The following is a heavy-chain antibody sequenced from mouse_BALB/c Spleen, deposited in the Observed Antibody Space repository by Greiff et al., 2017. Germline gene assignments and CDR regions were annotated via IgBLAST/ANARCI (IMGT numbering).Heavy chain of an antibody. CDR3: ARDLHGGCDRCAMDY. Sequence: QVQLKESGPGLVAPSQTLSITCTASGFSFTSYGVHWVRQHPGKGLEWMGVIRAGGNTNYNSALMSRLSISTDNSKTQVYLKMNSLQTADTAKYYCARDLHGGCDRCAMDYWGQGTSVTVSS. V-gene: IGHV2-9*02. CDR2: IRAGGNT. D-gene: IGHD1-1*02. CDR1: GFSFTSYG. J-gene: IGHJ4*01.